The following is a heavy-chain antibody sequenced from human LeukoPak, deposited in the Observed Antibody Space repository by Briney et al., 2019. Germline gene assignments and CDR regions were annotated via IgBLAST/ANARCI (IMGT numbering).Heavy chain of an antibody. J-gene: IGHJ4*02. CDR1: GFTFSSYW. CDR3: ARDIDLTYYDSVGFYY. CDR2: INSYGSST. D-gene: IGHD3-22*01. V-gene: IGHV3-74*01. Sequence: GGSLRLSCAASGFTFSSYWTHCARQAPGNGLVWLSRINSYGSSTIYADSVKGRFTISQDNAKNTLYLQMNSLRAEDTAVYYCARDIDLTYYDSVGFYYWGQGTLVTVSS.